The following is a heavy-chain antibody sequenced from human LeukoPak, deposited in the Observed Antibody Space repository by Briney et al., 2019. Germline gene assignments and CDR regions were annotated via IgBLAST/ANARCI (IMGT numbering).Heavy chain of an antibody. CDR3: ARDGGFRRPAFDY. CDR1: GGSISSGGYS. Sequence: SETLSLTCAVSGGSISSGGYSWSWIRQPPGKGLEWIGYIYHSGSTYYNPSLKSRVTISVDRSKNQFSLKLSSVTAADTAVYYCARDGGFRRPAFDYWGQGTLVTVSS. V-gene: IGHV4-30-2*01. CDR2: IYHSGST. J-gene: IGHJ4*02.